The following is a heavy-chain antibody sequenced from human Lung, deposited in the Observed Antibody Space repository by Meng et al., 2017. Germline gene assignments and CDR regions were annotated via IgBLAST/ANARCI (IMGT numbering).Heavy chain of an antibody. Sequence: QLQLQESGPGLVKPWETLSLTCTVSGGSITRSRYSCGWIRQPPGKGLEWIGYIYYSGTTYYNPSLKSRATISEDTAKNQFSLNLSSVTAADTAVYYCARQVNSDGYPRYFDFWGQGTLVTVSS. V-gene: IGHV4-39*01. CDR1: GGSITRSRYS. J-gene: IGHJ4*02. D-gene: IGHD5-24*01. CDR3: ARQVNSDGYPRYFDF. CDR2: IYYSGTT.